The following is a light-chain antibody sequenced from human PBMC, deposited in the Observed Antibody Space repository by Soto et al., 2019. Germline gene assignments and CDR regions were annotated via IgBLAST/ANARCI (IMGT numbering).Light chain of an antibody. CDR2: TGS. CDR3: HQANSFPLT. CDR1: QGISRW. V-gene: IGKV1-12*01. J-gene: IGKJ4*01. Sequence: DIQMTQSPCSVSASVGDRGRITCRASQGISRWLAWYQQKPGRAPKLLIYTGSSLQSGVPSRFSGTGSGTDFTLTISSLQPEDVATYYCHQANSFPLTFGGGTKVEIK.